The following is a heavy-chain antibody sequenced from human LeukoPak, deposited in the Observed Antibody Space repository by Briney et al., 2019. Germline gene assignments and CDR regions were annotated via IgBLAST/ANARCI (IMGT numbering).Heavy chain of an antibody. CDR2: ISAYNGNT. CDR3: AKSRVDCSSTSCSFDY. J-gene: IGHJ4*02. V-gene: IGHV1-18*01. CDR1: GYTFTSYG. Sequence: ASVKVSCKASGYTFTSYGISWVRQAPGQGLEWMGWISAYNGNTNYAQKLQGRVTMTTDTSTSTAYMELRSLRSDDTAVYYCAKSRVDCSSTSCSFDYWGQGTLVTVSS. D-gene: IGHD2-2*01.